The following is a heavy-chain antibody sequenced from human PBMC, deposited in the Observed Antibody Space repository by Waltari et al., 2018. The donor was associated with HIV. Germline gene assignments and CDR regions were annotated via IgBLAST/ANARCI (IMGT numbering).Heavy chain of an antibody. Sequence: QVQLVQSGAEVKKPGASVKVSCKASGYTFTSYGISWVRQAPGQGLEWMGWISAYNGNTNDAQKLQGRVTMTTDTSTSTAYMELRSLRSDDTAVYYCARARGLGYCSSTSCGNWFDPWGQGTLVTVSS. CDR2: ISAYNGNT. CDR3: ARARGLGYCSSTSCGNWFDP. V-gene: IGHV1-18*01. D-gene: IGHD2-2*01. J-gene: IGHJ5*02. CDR1: GYTFTSYG.